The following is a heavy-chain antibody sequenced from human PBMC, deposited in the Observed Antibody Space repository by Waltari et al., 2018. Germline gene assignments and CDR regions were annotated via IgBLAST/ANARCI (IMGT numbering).Heavy chain of an antibody. CDR3: ARDRGVIVY. CDR1: GFTFRHYW. J-gene: IGHJ4*02. V-gene: IGHV3-7*01. Sequence: EVQLVESGGGLVQPGGSLRLSCATSGFTFRHYWMSWVRQAPGKGLEWVANIKQDGSDKYYVDSVKGRFTISRDNAKNSLFLQMNSLRVEDTAVYYCARDRGVIVYWGQGTLVTVSS. D-gene: IGHD3-22*01. CDR2: IKQDGSDK.